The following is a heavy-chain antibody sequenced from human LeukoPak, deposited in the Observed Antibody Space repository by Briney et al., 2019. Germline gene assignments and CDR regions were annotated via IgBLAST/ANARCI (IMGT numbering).Heavy chain of an antibody. V-gene: IGHV1-18*01. J-gene: IGHJ4*02. CDR3: AYSSSWYEDFDY. D-gene: IGHD6-13*01. CDR2: ISAYNGNT. Sequence: GASVKVSCKASGYTFTSYGISWVRQAAGHGLEWMGWISAYNGNTNYAQKLQGRVTMTTDTSTSTAYMELRSLRSDDTAVYYCAYSSSWYEDFDYWGQGTLVTVSS. CDR1: GYTFTSYG.